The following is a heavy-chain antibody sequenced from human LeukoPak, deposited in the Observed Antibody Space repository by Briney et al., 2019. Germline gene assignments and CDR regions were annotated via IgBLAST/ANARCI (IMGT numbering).Heavy chain of an antibody. V-gene: IGHV1-18*04. CDR2: ISAYNGNT. D-gene: IGHD6-13*01. Sequence: GASVKVSCKASGYIFTGYYMHWVRQAPGQGLEWIGWISAYNGNTNYAQKLQGRVTMTTDTSTSTAYMELRSLRSDDTAVYYCARVLSSSQGWFDPWGQGTLVTVSS. CDR3: ARVLSSSQGWFDP. J-gene: IGHJ5*02. CDR1: GYIFTGYY.